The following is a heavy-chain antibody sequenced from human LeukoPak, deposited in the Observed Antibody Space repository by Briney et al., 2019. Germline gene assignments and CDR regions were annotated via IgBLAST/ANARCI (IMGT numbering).Heavy chain of an antibody. V-gene: IGHV4-4*09. CDR2: IYTSGST. D-gene: IGHD4-17*01. J-gene: IGHJ4*02. CDR3: ARDGPYYGYFDY. Sequence: NTSETLSLTCTVSGVSMNSYHWSWIRQPPGKGLEWIGYIYTSGSTNYNPSLKSRVTISVDTSKNQFSLKLSSATAADTAVYYCARDGPYYGYFDYWGQGTLVTVSS. CDR1: GVSMNSYH.